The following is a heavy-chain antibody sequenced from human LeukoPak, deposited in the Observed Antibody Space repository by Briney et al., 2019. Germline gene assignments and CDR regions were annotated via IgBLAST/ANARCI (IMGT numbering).Heavy chain of an antibody. CDR3: ARLWNYDYIWGSYRFFDY. V-gene: IGHV4-34*01. CDR2: INHSGST. D-gene: IGHD3-16*02. CDR1: GGSFSGYY. Sequence: SETLSLTCAVYGGSFSGYYWSWIRQPPGKGMEWIGEINHSGSTNYNPSLKSRVTISVDTSKNQFSLKLSSVTAADTAVYYCARLWNYDYIWGSYRFFDYWGQGTLVTVSS. J-gene: IGHJ4*02.